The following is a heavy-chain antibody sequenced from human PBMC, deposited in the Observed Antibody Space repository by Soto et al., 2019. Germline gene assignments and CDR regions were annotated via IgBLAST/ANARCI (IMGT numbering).Heavy chain of an antibody. D-gene: IGHD3-3*01. J-gene: IGHJ6*02. Sequence: QVQLVESGGGVVQPGRSLRLSCAASGFIFSSYGMHWVRQAPGKGLEWVAVISYDGSNKYYADSVKGRFTISRDNSKNTLYLQMNSLRAEDTDVYYCAKEVWSGPMDVWGQGTTVTVSS. CDR1: GFIFSSYG. V-gene: IGHV3-30*18. CDR2: ISYDGSNK. CDR3: AKEVWSGPMDV.